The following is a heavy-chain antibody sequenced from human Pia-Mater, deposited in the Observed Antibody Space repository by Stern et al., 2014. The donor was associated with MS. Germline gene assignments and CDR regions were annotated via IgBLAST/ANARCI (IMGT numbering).Heavy chain of an antibody. D-gene: IGHD3-22*01. CDR1: GGTFSSYA. Sequence: VQLXXXGAEVKKPGSSVKVSCKASGGTFSSYAISWVRQAPGRGLEWMGEIIPMFGTTKYAQKFQGRVTIIADGSTTTAYMELSSLRSEDTAVYYCARRDYYDSSGYYGDAFDIWGQGTMVTVSS. CDR3: ARRDYYDSSGYYGDAFDI. V-gene: IGHV1-69*01. J-gene: IGHJ3*02. CDR2: IIPMFGTT.